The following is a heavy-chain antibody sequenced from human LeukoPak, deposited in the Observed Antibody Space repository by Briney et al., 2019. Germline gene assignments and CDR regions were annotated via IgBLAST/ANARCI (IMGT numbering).Heavy chain of an antibody. CDR2: IRSSGSAM. J-gene: IGHJ4*02. CDR1: GFTFSSYT. V-gene: IGHV3-48*04. CDR3: ARGDPGSTWSCFDN. Sequence: PGGSLRLSCAASGFTFSSYTMNWVRQAPGRGLEWVAYIRSSGSAMNYADAVKGRFIISRDNAQNSLFPQMNSLRAEDTGVYCCARGDPGSTWSCFDNWGLGTLVTVSS. D-gene: IGHD6-13*01.